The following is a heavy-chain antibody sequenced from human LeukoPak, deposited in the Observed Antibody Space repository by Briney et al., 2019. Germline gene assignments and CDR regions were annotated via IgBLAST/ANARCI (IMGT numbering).Heavy chain of an antibody. V-gene: IGHV1-3*03. Sequence: ASVKVSCKASGYTSTSYAMHWVRQAPGQRLEWMGWINAGNGNTKYSQEFQGRVTITRDTSASTAYMELSSLRSEDMAVYYCARDPTAGTRDFDYWGQGTLVTVSS. CDR2: INAGNGNT. CDR1: GYTSTSYA. J-gene: IGHJ4*02. D-gene: IGHD6-13*01. CDR3: ARDPTAGTRDFDY.